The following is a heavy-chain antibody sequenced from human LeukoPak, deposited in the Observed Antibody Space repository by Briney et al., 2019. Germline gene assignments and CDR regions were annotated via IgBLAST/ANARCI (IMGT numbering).Heavy chain of an antibody. CDR1: GYTFTSYG. CDR3: ARRLAAAGTGYFDY. CDR2: ISAYNGNT. V-gene: IGHV1-18*01. Sequence: GASVKVSCKASGYTFTSYGISWVRQAPGQGLEWMGWISAYNGNTNYAQKLQGRVTMTTDTSTSTDYMELRSLRSDDTAVYYCARRLAAAGTGYFDYWGQGTLVTVSS. D-gene: IGHD6-13*01. J-gene: IGHJ4*02.